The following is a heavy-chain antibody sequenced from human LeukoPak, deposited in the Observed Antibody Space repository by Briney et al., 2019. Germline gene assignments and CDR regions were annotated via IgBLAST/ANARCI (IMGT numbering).Heavy chain of an antibody. CDR1: GFTFDDYG. CDR3: AKLSGYCGTAICYFSFDY. D-gene: IGHD2-2*03. CDR2: INWNGVST. V-gene: IGHV3-20*04. J-gene: IGHJ4*02. Sequence: PGGSLRLSCAASGFTFDDYGMSWVRHAPGKGLEWVSGINWNGVSTGYADSVKGRFTISGDNAKNSLYLQMNSLRAEDTAIYYCAKLSGYCGTAICYFSFDYWGQGALVTVSS.